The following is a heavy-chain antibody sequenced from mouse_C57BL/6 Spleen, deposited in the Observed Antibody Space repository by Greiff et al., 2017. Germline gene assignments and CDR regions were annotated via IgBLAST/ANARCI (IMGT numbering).Heavy chain of an antibody. Sequence: QVQLQQPGAELVKPGASVKLSCKASGYTFTSYWMQWVKQRPGQGLEWIGEIDPSDSYTNYNQKFKGKATLTVDTSSSTAYMQLSSLTSEDSAVYYCARADYDVYYYAMDYWSQGTSVTVSS. CDR1: GYTFTSYW. J-gene: IGHJ4*01. D-gene: IGHD2-4*01. V-gene: IGHV1-50*01. CDR3: ARADYDVYYYAMDY. CDR2: IDPSDSYT.